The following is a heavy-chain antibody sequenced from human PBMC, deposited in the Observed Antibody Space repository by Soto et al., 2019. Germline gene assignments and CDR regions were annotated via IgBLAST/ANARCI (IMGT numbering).Heavy chain of an antibody. J-gene: IGHJ4*02. CDR3: AKDPDFWSGYYTFDY. Sequence: PGGSLRLSCAASGFTFSSYAMSWVRQAPGKGLEWVSAISGSGGSTYYADSVKGRFTISRDNSKNTLYLQMNSLRAEDTAVYYCAKDPDFWSGYYTFDYWGQGTLVTVSS. V-gene: IGHV3-23*01. CDR2: ISGSGGST. D-gene: IGHD3-3*01. CDR1: GFTFSSYA.